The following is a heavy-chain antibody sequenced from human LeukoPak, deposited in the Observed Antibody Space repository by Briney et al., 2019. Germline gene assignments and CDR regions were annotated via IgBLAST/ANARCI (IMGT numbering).Heavy chain of an antibody. D-gene: IGHD6-13*01. V-gene: IGHV2-5*02. J-gene: IGHJ4*02. CDR1: GFSLSTSAVG. CDR2: IYWDDDN. Sequence: SGPTLVKPKQTLTLTCTFSGFSLSTSAVGVGWIRQTPVKDLEWLGHIYWDDDNRYSTSLKSRLTITKGISKNQMVLTMTIMDPEDAATYYCALRQQLMPLTYWGQGTLVTVSS. CDR3: ALRQQLMPLTY.